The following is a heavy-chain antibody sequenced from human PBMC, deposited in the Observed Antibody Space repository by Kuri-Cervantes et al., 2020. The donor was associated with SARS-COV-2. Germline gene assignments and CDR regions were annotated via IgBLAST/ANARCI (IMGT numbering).Heavy chain of an antibody. D-gene: IGHD1-26*01. CDR3: ARHDSGWAVGATTLAFDI. Sequence: SETLSLTCSVSGGSISSTSYYWGWIRQPPGKGPEWIGGMYYSGSTYYNPSLKSRVTISVDTSKNQFSLKLSSVTAADTAVYYCARHDSGWAVGATTLAFDIWGQGTMVTVAS. CDR1: GGSISSTSYY. V-gene: IGHV4-39*07. CDR2: MYYSGST. J-gene: IGHJ3*02.